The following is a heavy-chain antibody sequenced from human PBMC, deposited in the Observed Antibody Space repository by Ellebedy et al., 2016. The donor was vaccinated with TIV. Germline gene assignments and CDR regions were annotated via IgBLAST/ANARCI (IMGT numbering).Heavy chain of an antibody. CDR3: ARHVSSGWFSSDSAFDI. D-gene: IGHD6-19*01. V-gene: IGHV5-51*01. CDR1: GYMFSTYW. J-gene: IGHJ3*02. Sequence: GESLKISCKASGYMFSTYWIAWVRQMPGKGLEWMGIIYPGDSETRNSPSFQGQVTISADKSISTAYLQWSSLKASDTAMYYCARHVSSGWFSSDSAFDIWGQGTMVTVSS. CDR2: IYPGDSET.